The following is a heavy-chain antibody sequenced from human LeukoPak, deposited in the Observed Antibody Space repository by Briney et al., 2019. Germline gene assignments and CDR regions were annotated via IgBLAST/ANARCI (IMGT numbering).Heavy chain of an antibody. J-gene: IGHJ5*02. D-gene: IGHD3-3*01. V-gene: IGHV4-59*01. Sequence: PSETLSLTCTVSGDFITASYWSWIRQPPGKGLEWIGYVYYSGSTEYNPSLRSRVTISLEMSKHQFSLNVTSVTAADTAVYYCARVASNFWSGSFRNWFDPWGQGTLVTVSS. CDR2: VYYSGST. CDR3: ARVASNFWSGSFRNWFDP. CDR1: GDFITASY.